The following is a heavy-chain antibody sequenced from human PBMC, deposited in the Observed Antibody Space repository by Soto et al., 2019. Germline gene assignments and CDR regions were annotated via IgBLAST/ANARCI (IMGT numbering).Heavy chain of an antibody. CDR1: GFTFDAYA. V-gene: IGHV3-9*01. Sequence: EEQLVESWGDLVQPGRSLRLSCAASGFTFDAYAMHWVRQVPGKGLEWVSGISWNSDKFDYAAFVKGIFTISRENAKSFPYLQMSSLGPEDKSLYSCVKDVSEWGATEARRELGFFDNWGQGTLVTVSS. D-gene: IGHD1-26*01. CDR3: VKDVSEWGATEARRELGFFDN. J-gene: IGHJ4*02. CDR2: ISWNSDKF.